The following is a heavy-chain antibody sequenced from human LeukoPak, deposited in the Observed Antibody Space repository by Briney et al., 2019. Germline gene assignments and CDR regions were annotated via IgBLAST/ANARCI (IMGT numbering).Heavy chain of an antibody. CDR2: VKSDFDGSDK. CDR1: GFSVSDYW. D-gene: IGHD2-15*01. J-gene: IGHJ5*02. V-gene: IGHV3-74*03. Sequence: PGGSLRLSCAASGFSVSDYWMHWVRQIPGKGLVWVARVKSDFDGSDKLHADSVKGRFTISRDNAKNSLYLQMNSLRDEDTAVYYCATLGRVVVVVAATQSWFDPWGQGTLVTVSS. CDR3: ATLGRVVVVVAATQSWFDP.